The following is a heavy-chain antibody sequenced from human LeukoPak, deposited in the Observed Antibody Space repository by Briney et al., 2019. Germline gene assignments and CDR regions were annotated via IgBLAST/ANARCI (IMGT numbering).Heavy chain of an antibody. J-gene: IGHJ5*02. CDR3: ARVPAIAAARGWFDP. Sequence: PWETLSLTCTVSGGSISSSSYYWGWIRQPPGKGPEWIGSIYYSGSTYYNPSLKSRVTISVDTSKNRFPPKLSSVTAADTAVYYCARVPAIAAARGWFDPWGQGTLVTVSS. D-gene: IGHD6-13*01. CDR2: IYYSGST. CDR1: GGSISSSSYY. V-gene: IGHV4-39*06.